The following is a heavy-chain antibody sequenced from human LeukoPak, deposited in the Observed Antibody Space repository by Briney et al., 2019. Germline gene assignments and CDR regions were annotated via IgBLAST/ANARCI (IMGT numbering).Heavy chain of an antibody. CDR1: GGSMRSYY. D-gene: IGHD2-2*01. V-gene: IGHV4-59*01. CDR2: VYYSGSI. J-gene: IGHJ4*02. Sequence: SQTLSLTCTVSGGSMRSYYWNWIRQPPGKGLEWIGYVYYSGSINYNPSLKSRVTISVDTSKNQFSLRLTSVTAADTAVYYCAREDAAFDYWGQGTLFIVSS. CDR3: AREDAAFDY.